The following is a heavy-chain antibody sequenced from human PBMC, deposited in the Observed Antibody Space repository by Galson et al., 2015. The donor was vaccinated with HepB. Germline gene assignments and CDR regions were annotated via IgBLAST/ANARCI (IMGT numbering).Heavy chain of an antibody. D-gene: IGHD3-3*01. CDR1: GLTFTTFA. CDR2: ISASRKDT. Sequence: SLRLSCAASGLTFTTFAMSWVRQAPGKGLEWVSTISASRKDTYYADSVKGRFTISRDNSKSTLDLQMDSLRVEDTAVYYCAKGGAISVFGVVIRNAFDTWGQGTMVSVSS. V-gene: IGHV3-23*01. J-gene: IGHJ3*02. CDR3: AKGGAISVFGVVIRNAFDT.